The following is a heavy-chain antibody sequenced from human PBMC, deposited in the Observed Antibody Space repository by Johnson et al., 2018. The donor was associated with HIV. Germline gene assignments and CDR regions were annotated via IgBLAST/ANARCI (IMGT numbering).Heavy chain of an antibody. V-gene: IGHV3-30*18. Sequence: QEKLVESGGGVVQPGRSLRLSCAASGFTFTNYGMHWVRQAPGKGLEWVAVISHDGRNEYYTESVGGRFTISRDNSKNTLHLQMNSLRAEDTAVYYCAKEPAVGYSGSFSGAFDIWGQGTLVTVSS. CDR3: AKEPAVGYSGSFSGAFDI. CDR2: ISHDGRNE. J-gene: IGHJ3*02. CDR1: GFTFTNYG. D-gene: IGHD1-26*01.